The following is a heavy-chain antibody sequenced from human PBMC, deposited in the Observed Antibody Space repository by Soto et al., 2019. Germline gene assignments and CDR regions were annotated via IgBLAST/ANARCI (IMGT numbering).Heavy chain of an antibody. J-gene: IGHJ4*02. V-gene: IGHV3-30-3*01. D-gene: IGHD6-13*01. CDR3: ARSLAYGSSWEY. Sequence: PGGSLRLSCAASGFTFSSYAMHWVRQAPGKGLEWVAVISYDGSNKYYADSVKGRFTISRDNSKNTLYLQMNSLRAEDTAVYYSARSLAYGSSWEYWGQGTLVTVSS. CDR2: ISYDGSNK. CDR1: GFTFSSYA.